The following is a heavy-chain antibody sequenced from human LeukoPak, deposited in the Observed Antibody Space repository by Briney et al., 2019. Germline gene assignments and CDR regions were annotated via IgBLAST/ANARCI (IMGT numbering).Heavy chain of an antibody. Sequence: GGSLRLSCAASGFTFSDYYMSWVRQAPGKGLEWVSVIYSGGSTYYADSVKGRFTISRDNSKNTLYLQMNSLRAEDTAVYYCAREEMTMYYFDYWGQGTLVTVSS. CDR1: GFTFSDYY. CDR3: AREEMTMYYFDY. J-gene: IGHJ4*02. V-gene: IGHV3-53*01. CDR2: IYSGGST.